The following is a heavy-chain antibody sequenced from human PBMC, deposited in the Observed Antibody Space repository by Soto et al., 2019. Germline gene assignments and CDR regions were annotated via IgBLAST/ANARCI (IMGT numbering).Heavy chain of an antibody. J-gene: IGHJ6*02. D-gene: IGHD3-3*02. Sequence: QVQLEQSGAEVKKPGSSVKVSCKASGGTFRTAAISWVRQAPGQGLEWTGGIMPVFRTPDYSQKFQGRVTITADESTNTAYMELSGLRSDDTAVYYCARENDRPQLGGNYYYILDVWGQGTTITVSS. CDR3: ARENDRPQLGGNYYYILDV. V-gene: IGHV1-69*12. CDR2: IMPVFRTP. CDR1: GGTFRTAA.